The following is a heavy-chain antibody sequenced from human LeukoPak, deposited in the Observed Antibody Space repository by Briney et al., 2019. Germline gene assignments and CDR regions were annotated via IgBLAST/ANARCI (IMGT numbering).Heavy chain of an antibody. J-gene: IGHJ5*02. CDR3: ARVKCSSTSCYPNWFDP. CDR2: ISAYNGNT. V-gene: IGHV1-18*01. D-gene: IGHD2-2*01. CDR1: GYTFTSYG. Sequence: ASVKVSCKASGYTFTSYGISWVRQAPGQGLEWMGWISAYNGNTNYAQKLQGRVTMTTDTSTSTAYMELRSLRSDDTAVYYCARVKCSSTSCYPNWFDPWGQGTLVTVSS.